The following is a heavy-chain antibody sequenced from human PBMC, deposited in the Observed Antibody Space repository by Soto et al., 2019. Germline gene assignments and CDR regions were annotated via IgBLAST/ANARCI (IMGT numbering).Heavy chain of an antibody. CDR2: ISPIFGTA. V-gene: IGHV1-69*01. CDR3: ARRIALAGPPWDWFYP. Sequence: QVQLVQSGAEVKKPGSSVKVSCKASGGPFSSYAISWVRQAPGQGLEWMVGISPIFGTANYAQKFQGRVTMTADDSTSTASMELSSLRSEDRAVYYCARRIALAGPPWDWFYPWGQGTLVTVSS. D-gene: IGHD6-19*01. CDR1: GGPFSSYA. J-gene: IGHJ5*02.